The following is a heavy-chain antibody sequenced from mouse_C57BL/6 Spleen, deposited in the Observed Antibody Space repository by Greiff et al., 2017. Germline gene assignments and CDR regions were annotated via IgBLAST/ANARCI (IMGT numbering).Heavy chain of an antibody. CDR1: GYTFTDYE. V-gene: IGHV1-15*01. Sequence: VQLQQSGAELVRPGASVTLSCKASGYTFTDYEMHWVKQTPVHGLEWIGAIDPETGGTAYNQKFKGKAILTADKSSSTAYMELRSLTSEASADYYGTSEGLLYLFDYWGPGTTLTVSS. J-gene: IGHJ2*01. CDR2: IDPETGGT. D-gene: IGHD2-1*01. CDR3: TSEGLLYLFDY.